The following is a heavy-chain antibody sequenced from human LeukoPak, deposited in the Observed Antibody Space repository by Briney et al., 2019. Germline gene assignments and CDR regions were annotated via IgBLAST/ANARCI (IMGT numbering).Heavy chain of an antibody. CDR3: ARGLLPPKSRPLPNLPTGFDY. V-gene: IGHV1-3*01. CDR2: INAGNGNT. Sequence: ASVKVSCKASGYTFTSYAMHWVRQAPGQRLEWMGWINAGNGNTKYSQKFQGRVTITRDTSASTAYMELSSLRSEDTAVYYCARGLLPPKSRPLPNLPTGFDYWGQGTLVTVSS. CDR1: GYTFTSYA. J-gene: IGHJ4*02. D-gene: IGHD3-9*01.